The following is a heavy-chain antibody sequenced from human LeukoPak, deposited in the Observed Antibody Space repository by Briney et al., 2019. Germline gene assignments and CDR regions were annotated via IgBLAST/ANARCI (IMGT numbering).Heavy chain of an antibody. Sequence: ASLKVSCKASGYTFTSYGMRWVRQAPGQGLEWMGWMNPNSGNTSYAQKFQGRVTMTRDTSISTAYMELSRLRSDDTAVYYCARALNIRKLVGANYGGQGNLVTVSS. CDR3: ARALNIRKLVGANY. CDR2: MNPNSGNT. J-gene: IGHJ4*02. D-gene: IGHD1-26*01. CDR1: GYTFTSYG. V-gene: IGHV1-8*02.